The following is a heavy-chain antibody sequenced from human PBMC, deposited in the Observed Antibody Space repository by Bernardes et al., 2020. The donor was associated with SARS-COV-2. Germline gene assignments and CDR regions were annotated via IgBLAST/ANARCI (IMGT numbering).Heavy chain of an antibody. D-gene: IGHD3-9*01. V-gene: IGHV5-10-1*01. CDR2: IDPSDSYT. CDR1: GYSVTSYW. J-gene: IGHJ6*02. CDR3: ARHSHDILTGYPSGMDV. Sequence: GASLKISGKGSGYSVTSYWISWVRPMPGKGLEWMGRIDPSDSYTNYSPSFQGHVTISADKSISTAYLQWSSLKASDTAMYYCARHSHDILTGYPSGMDVWGQGTTVTVSS.